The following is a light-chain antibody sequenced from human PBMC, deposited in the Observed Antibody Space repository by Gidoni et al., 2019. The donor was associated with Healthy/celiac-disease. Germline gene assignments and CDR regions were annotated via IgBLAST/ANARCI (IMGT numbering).Light chain of an antibody. V-gene: IGKV1-39*01. CDR2: AAS. Sequence: DIQMTQSPSSLSASVGDRVTITCRASQSISSYLNWYQQKPGKATKLLIYAASSLQSGVPSRFSGSGSGKDFTLTISSLQPEDFATYYCQQSYSTPPWPCGQGTKVEIK. CDR1: QSISSY. CDR3: QQSYSTPPWP. J-gene: IGKJ1*01.